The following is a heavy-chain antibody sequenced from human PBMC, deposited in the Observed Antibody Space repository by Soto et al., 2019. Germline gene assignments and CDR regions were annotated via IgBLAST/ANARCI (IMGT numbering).Heavy chain of an antibody. CDR2: IDPSDSQT. V-gene: IGHV5-10-1*01. D-gene: IGHD3-22*01. CDR1: GYSCAGHW. J-gene: IGHJ4*02. CDR3: ARQIYDSDTGPNFQYSFDS. Sequence: GEPLKISCKGAGYSCAGHWSTRVRQKPGKGLEWMGRIDPSDSQTYYSPSFRGHVTISVTKSITTVFLQWSSLRASDTAMYYCARQIYDSDTGPNFQYSFDSWGQGTPVTVSS.